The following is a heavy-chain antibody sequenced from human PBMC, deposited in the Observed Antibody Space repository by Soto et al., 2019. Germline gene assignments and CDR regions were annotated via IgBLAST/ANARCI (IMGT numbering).Heavy chain of an antibody. D-gene: IGHD3-22*01. V-gene: IGHV1-69*02. Sequence: QVQLVQSGAEVKKPGSSVKVSCKASGGTFSSYTISWVRQAPGQGLEWMGRIIPILGIANYAQKFQGRVTITADKSTSTAYMELSSLRYEDTAVYYCASVFYDSSGYYYVGIDYWGQGSLVTVSS. CDR2: IIPILGIA. CDR3: ASVFYDSSGYYYVGIDY. CDR1: GGTFSSYT. J-gene: IGHJ4*02.